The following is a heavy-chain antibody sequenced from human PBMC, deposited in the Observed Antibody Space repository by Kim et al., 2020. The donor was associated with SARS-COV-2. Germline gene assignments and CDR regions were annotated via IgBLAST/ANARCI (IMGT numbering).Heavy chain of an antibody. CDR3: AKRGYSNGMDV. V-gene: IGHV3-74*03. J-gene: IGHJ6*02. Sequence: TTDADFVKGRFTISRDNAKNTMYLQMNRLRAEDTAVYYCAKRGYSNGMDVWGQGTTVTVSS. CDR2: T. D-gene: IGHD5-18*01.